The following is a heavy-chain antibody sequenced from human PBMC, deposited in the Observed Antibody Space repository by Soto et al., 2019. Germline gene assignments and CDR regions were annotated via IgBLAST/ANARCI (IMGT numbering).Heavy chain of an antibody. Sequence: EVQLVESGGGLIPPGGFLRLSCAASGFLVNSAYMTWVRQAPGKGLEWLSTINSDGSTLYAESVKGRFTISRDNSKNRLDLQMNSLRAEDTAMYYCARSGYSFAWGYWGQGTLVIVTS. V-gene: IGHV3-53*01. D-gene: IGHD5-18*01. CDR2: INSDGST. J-gene: IGHJ4*02. CDR3: ARSGYSFAWGY. CDR1: GFLVNSAY.